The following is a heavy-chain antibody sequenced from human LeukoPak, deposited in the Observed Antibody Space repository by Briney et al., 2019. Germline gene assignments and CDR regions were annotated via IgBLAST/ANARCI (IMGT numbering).Heavy chain of an antibody. CDR2: IYTSVST. CDR1: GGSISSYY. V-gene: IGHV4-4*07. Sequence: SETLSLTCTVSGGSISSYYWSWIRQPAGKGLEWIGRIYTSVSTNYNPSLKSLVTMSVDTSKKQCSVKLSSESAADKAVYYCERASRSGWVDYWGQGNLVSVSS. CDR3: ERASRSGWVDY. D-gene: IGHD1-26*01. J-gene: IGHJ4*02.